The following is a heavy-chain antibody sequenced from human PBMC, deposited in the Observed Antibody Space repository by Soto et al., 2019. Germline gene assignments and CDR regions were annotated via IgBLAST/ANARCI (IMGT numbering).Heavy chain of an antibody. CDR1: GGSVTGCY. CDR2: IFHSGSS. V-gene: IGHV4-59*02. CDR3: ARDSALGVAHIAY. D-gene: IGHD3-3*01. Sequence: SETLSLTCHVSGGSVTGCYWSWIRQPPGKGRECIGYIFHSGSSNYHPSLNSRVTISVDTSQNKISLILTSVTAADKGVYYCARDSALGVAHIAYWCQRNLVTVSS. J-gene: IGHJ4*02.